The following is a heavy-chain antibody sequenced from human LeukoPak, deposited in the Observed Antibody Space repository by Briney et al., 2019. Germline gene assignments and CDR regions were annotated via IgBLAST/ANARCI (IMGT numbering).Heavy chain of an antibody. CDR2: ISGSGGST. Sequence: GGSLRLSCAASGFTFSSYAMSWVRQAPGKGLEWVSAISGSGGSTYYADSVKGRFTISRDNSKNTLYLQMNSLRAEDTAVYYCAKVWGDYGDFTLNYWGQGTLVTVSS. CDR3: AKVWGDYGDFTLNY. D-gene: IGHD4-17*01. V-gene: IGHV3-23*01. J-gene: IGHJ4*02. CDR1: GFTFSSYA.